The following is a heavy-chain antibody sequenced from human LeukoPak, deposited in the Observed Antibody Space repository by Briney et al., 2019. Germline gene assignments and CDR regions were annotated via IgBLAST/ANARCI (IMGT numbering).Heavy chain of an antibody. V-gene: IGHV3-23*01. CDR3: AKSEIKGDLTGYSH. Sequence: QTGGSLRLSCAASGFTFSSYAMSWVRQAPGKGLEWVSAISGSGGSTYYADSVKGRFTISRDNSKNTLYLRMNSLRAEDTAVYYCAKSEIKGDLTGYSHWGQGTLVTVSS. CDR2: ISGSGGST. D-gene: IGHD3-9*01. CDR1: GFTFSSYA. J-gene: IGHJ4*02.